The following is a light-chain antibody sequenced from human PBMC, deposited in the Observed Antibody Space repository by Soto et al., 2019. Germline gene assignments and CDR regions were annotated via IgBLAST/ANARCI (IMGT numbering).Light chain of an antibody. CDR1: QSVSSN. V-gene: IGKV3-15*01. Sequence: DIVMTQSPATLSVSPGERATLSCRASQSVSSNLAWYQQKPGQAPRLLIYGASTRATGIPARFSGSGSGTEFTLTISSLQSEDCAVYYCQQYNNWPRTFGQGTKVEI. CDR2: GAS. CDR3: QQYNNWPRT. J-gene: IGKJ1*01.